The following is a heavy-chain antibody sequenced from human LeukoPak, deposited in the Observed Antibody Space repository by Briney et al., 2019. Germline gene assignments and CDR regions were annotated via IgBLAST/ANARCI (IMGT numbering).Heavy chain of an antibody. Sequence: GGSLRLSCAVSGLTFNNYAMSWVRQAPGKGLEWVSGISGRGASKYYADSVKGRFTISRDNSKNTLYLQMNSLRAEDTTVYYCAKGVVVAPDVTPFDYWGQGTLVTVSS. CDR3: AKGVVVAPDVTPFDY. V-gene: IGHV3-23*01. D-gene: IGHD2-2*01. J-gene: IGHJ4*02. CDR2: ISGRGASK. CDR1: GLTFNNYA.